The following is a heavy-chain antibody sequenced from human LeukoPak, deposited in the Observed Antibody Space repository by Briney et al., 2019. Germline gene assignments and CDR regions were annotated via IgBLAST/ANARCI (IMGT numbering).Heavy chain of an antibody. CDR2: ISSSGSTI. Sequence: PGGSLRLSCAASGFTFSEYYRSWIRQAPGKGLEWVSYISSSGSTIYYADSVKGRFTISRDNAKNSLYLQMNSLRAEDTAVYYCSRGARGRFRDTGLSTGDYWGQGTLVTVSS. CDR1: GFTFSEYY. J-gene: IGHJ4*02. V-gene: IGHV3-11*01. D-gene: IGHD4-17*01. CDR3: SRGARGRFRDTGLSTGDY.